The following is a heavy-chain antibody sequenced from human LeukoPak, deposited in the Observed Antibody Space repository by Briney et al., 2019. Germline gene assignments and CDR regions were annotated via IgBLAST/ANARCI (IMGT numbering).Heavy chain of an antibody. CDR3: ARGRYSGYYYPPLDY. Sequence: ASVKVSCKASGYTFNGYYIHWVRQAPGQGLEWMGWINPNSGGTNCAQKFQGRVTMTRDSSISTAYMELSRLRSDDTAVYYCARGRYSGYYYPPLDYWGQGTLVTVSS. CDR1: GYTFNGYY. CDR2: INPNSGGT. J-gene: IGHJ4*02. V-gene: IGHV1-2*02. D-gene: IGHD3-22*01.